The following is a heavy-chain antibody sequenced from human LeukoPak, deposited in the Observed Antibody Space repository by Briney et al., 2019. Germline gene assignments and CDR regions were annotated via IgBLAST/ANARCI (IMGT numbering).Heavy chain of an antibody. CDR1: GFTFSSYE. V-gene: IGHV3-48*03. Sequence: GGTLRLSCAASGFTFSSYEMNWVRQAPGKGLEWVSYISSSGSTIYYADSVKGRFTISRDNAKNSLYLQMNSLRAEDTAVYSCAELGITMIGGVWGKGTTVTISS. J-gene: IGHJ6*04. CDR2: ISSSGSTI. D-gene: IGHD3-10*02. CDR3: AELGITMIGGV.